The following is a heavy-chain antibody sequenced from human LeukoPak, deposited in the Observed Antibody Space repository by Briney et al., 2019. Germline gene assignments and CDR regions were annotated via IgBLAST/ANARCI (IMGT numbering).Heavy chain of an antibody. CDR2: IKRDGSEK. J-gene: IGHJ3*02. D-gene: IGHD3-10*01. CDR3: ARARDYGSGRANAFDI. CDR1: GFTFSSYW. Sequence: PGGSLRVSCAASGFTFSSYWMSWVRQAPGKGLEWVANIKRDGSEKYYVDSVKGRLTISRDNAENSLYLQMNSLRAEDTAVYYCARARDYGSGRANAFDIWGQGTMVTVSS. V-gene: IGHV3-7*05.